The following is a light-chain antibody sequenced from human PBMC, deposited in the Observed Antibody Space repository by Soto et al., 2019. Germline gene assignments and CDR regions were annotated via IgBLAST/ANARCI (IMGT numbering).Light chain of an antibody. Sequence: SALTQPASVSGSPGQSIPISCTGTNSDVGGYNYVSWYQHHPGKAPKLIIYDVDNRPSGVSNHFSGSKSGNTASLTISGLQAEDEADYYCSSYTSSSTRVFGTGTKLTVL. CDR1: NSDVGGYNY. CDR2: DVD. V-gene: IGLV2-14*03. CDR3: SSYTSSSTRV. J-gene: IGLJ1*01.